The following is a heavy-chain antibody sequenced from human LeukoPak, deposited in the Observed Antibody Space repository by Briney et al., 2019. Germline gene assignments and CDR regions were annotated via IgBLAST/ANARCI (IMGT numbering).Heavy chain of an antibody. Sequence: PSETLSLTCAVSGGSISSGGYSWSWIRQPPGKGLEWIGYIYHSGSTYYNPSLKSRVTISVDRSKNQFSLKLSSVTAADTAVYYCAAEDYYDSSGFDYWGQGTLVTVSS. V-gene: IGHV4-30-2*01. CDR1: GGSISSGGYS. CDR3: AAEDYYDSSGFDY. CDR2: IYHSGST. J-gene: IGHJ4*02. D-gene: IGHD3-22*01.